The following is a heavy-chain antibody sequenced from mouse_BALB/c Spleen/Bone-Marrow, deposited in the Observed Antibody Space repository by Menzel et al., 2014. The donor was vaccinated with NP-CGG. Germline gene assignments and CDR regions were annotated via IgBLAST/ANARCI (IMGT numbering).Heavy chain of an antibody. V-gene: IGHV1S56*01. CDR1: GYTFTSYF. CDR3: ACYRYDEYFDV. CDR2: IYPGDGST. D-gene: IGHD2-14*01. Sequence: VQLQQSGPELVKPGASVKMSCKASGYTFTSYFIHWVKQRPGQGLEWIGWIYPGDGSTKYNEKFKVKTTLTADKSSSTAYMFLSSLTSEDSAIYFCACYRYDEYFDVWGAGTTVTVSS. J-gene: IGHJ1*01.